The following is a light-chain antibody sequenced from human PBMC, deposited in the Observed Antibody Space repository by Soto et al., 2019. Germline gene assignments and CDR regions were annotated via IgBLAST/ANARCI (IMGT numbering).Light chain of an antibody. J-gene: IGKJ2*01. CDR2: KAS. V-gene: IGKV1-5*03. CDR1: QSTSSW. Sequence: DIQMTQSPSTLSASVGDRVTITCRASQSTSSWLAWYQQKPGKAPKLLIYKASTLESGVPSRFSGSGSGKEFTLTISSLQPDDFATYYCQHYNDYPFAFGQGTKLEIK. CDR3: QHYNDYPFA.